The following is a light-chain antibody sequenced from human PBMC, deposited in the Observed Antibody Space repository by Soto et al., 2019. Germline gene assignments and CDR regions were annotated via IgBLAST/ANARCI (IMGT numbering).Light chain of an antibody. J-gene: IGLJ2*01. CDR1: ASNLGGNP. CDR3: AAWDDSLNAVV. CDR2: TNH. Sequence: QSVLTQPPSVSGTPGQKVSISCSGSASNLGGNPVNWYQHLPGAAPKLLIYTNHQRPSGVPDRFSGSKSGTSASLAISGLRSEDEADFYCAAWDDSLNAVVFGGGTQADRP. V-gene: IGLV1-44*01.